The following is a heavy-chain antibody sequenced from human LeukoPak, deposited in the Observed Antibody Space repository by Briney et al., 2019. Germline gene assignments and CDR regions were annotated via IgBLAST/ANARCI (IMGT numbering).Heavy chain of an antibody. V-gene: IGHV4-34*01. J-gene: IGHJ4*02. CDR2: MNHSGST. D-gene: IGHD2-2*01. Sequence: SETLSLTCAVYGGSFSGYYWSWIRQPPGKGLEWIGEMNHSGSTNYNPSLKSRVTISVDTSKNQFSLKLSSVTAADTAVYYCARGAPRYCSSTSCYGGDYWGQGTLVTVSS. CDR3: ARGAPRYCSSTSCYGGDY. CDR1: GGSFSGYY.